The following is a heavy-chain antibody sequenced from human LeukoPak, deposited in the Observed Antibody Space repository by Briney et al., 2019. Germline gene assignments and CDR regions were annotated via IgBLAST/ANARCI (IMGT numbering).Heavy chain of an antibody. V-gene: IGHV3-21*01. CDR1: GFDFSNYW. D-gene: IGHD2-21*01. CDR2: ISSSSSYI. CDR3: ARRRFLDY. J-gene: IGHJ4*02. Sequence: GGSLRLSCAASGFDFSNYWMYWVRQAPGKGLEWVSSISSSSSYIYYADSVKGRFTISRDNAKNSLYLQMNSLRAEDTAVYYCARRRFLDYWGQGTLVTVSS.